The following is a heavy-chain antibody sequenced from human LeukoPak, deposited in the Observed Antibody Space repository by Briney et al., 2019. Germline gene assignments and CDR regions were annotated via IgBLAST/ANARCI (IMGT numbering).Heavy chain of an antibody. J-gene: IGHJ6*02. V-gene: IGHV4-59*12. CDR2: IYYSGST. Sequence: RTSETLSLTCTVSGGSISSYYWSWIRQPPGKGLEWIGYIYYSGSTNYNPTLKSRVTISVDTSKNQFSLKLRSVTAADTAVYYCAKEYVGSLFYYGMDVWGQGTTLTVSS. CDR3: AKEYVGSLFYYGMDV. D-gene: IGHD1-26*01. CDR1: GGSISSYY.